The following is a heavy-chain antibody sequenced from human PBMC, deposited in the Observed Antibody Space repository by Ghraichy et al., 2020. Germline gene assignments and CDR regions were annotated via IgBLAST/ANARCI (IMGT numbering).Heavy chain of an antibody. CDR2: IYYSGST. CDR1: GGSISSYY. Sequence: SETLSLTCTVSGGSISSYYWSWIRQPPGKGLEWIGYIYYSGSTNYNPSLKSRVTISVDTSKNQFSLKLSSVTAADTAVYYCARGGIVGGKNNYWGQGTLVTVSS. CDR3: ARGGIVGGKNNY. D-gene: IGHD1-26*01. J-gene: IGHJ4*02. V-gene: IGHV4-59*01.